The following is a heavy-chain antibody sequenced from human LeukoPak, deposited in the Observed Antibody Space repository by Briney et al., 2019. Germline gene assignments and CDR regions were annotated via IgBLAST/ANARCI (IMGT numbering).Heavy chain of an antibody. Sequence: SETLSLTCTVSGGSISSGSYYWSWIRQPAGKGLEWIGRIYTSGSTNYNPSLKSRVTISVDTSKNQFSLKLSSVTAADTAVYYCARDNYYGSGSDAFDIWGQGTMVTVSS. J-gene: IGHJ3*02. D-gene: IGHD3-10*01. CDR2: IYTSGST. CDR3: ARDNYYGSGSDAFDI. V-gene: IGHV4-61*02. CDR1: GGSISSGSYY.